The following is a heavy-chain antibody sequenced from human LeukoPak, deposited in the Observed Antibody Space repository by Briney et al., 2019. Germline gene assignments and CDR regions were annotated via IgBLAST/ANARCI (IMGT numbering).Heavy chain of an antibody. CDR3: ARAKGDLFNGFYFDY. J-gene: IGHJ4*02. V-gene: IGHV1-2*04. D-gene: IGHD3-9*01. CDR1: GYTFTGYY. Sequence: VASVKVSCKASGYTFTGYYMHWVRQAPGQGLEWMGWINPNSGGTNYAQKFQGWVTMTRDTSISTAYIELSRLTSDDTAIYYCARAKGDLFNGFYFDYWGQGTLITVSS. CDR2: INPNSGGT.